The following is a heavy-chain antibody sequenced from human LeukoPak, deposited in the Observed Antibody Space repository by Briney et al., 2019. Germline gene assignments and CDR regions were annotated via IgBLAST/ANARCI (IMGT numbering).Heavy chain of an antibody. V-gene: IGHV1-69*13. CDR2: IIPIFGTA. J-gene: IGHJ4*02. D-gene: IGHD3-22*01. Sequence: SVKVSCKASGGTFSSYAISWVRQAPGQGLEWMGGIIPIFGTANYAQKFQGRVTITADESTSTAYMELSSLRSEDTAVYYCAGVREGYDSSGHFDYWGQGTLVTVSS. CDR3: AGVREGYDSSGHFDY. CDR1: GGTFSSYA.